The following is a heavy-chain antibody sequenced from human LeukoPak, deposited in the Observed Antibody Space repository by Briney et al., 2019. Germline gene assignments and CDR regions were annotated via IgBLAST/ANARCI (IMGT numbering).Heavy chain of an antibody. D-gene: IGHD3-10*01. CDR1: GGSIGSSSYY. CDR2: INYSGST. CDR3: ARYVVYGSGFYYFDY. V-gene: IGHV4-39*01. J-gene: IGHJ4*02. Sequence: SETLSLTCTVSGGSIGSSSYYWSWIRQPPGKGLEWIATINYSGSTYYNPSLKSRVTISVDTSKNQFSLKLSSVTAADTTVYYCARYVVYGSGFYYFDYWGQGTLVTVSS.